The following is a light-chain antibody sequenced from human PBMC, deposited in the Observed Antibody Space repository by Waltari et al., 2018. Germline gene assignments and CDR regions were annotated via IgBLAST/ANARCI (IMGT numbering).Light chain of an antibody. J-gene: IGLJ1*01. CDR2: EVG. CDR1: TSDVGGYDY. CDR3: SSYTSGGTHV. V-gene: IGLV2-14*01. Sequence: QSAPTQPASVSGSPGQSITISCTGTTSDVGGYDYVSWYQHHPGRAPNPMSFEVGYRPSGVSNRFYGSKSGNTASLTISGLQAEDEADYYCSSYTSGGTHVFGTGTKATVL.